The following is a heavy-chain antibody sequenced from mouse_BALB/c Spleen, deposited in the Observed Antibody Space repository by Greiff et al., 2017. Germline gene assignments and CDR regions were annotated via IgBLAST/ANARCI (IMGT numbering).Heavy chain of an antibody. CDR3: ARGNSFDY. Sequence: EVQLVESGAELVKPGASVKLSCTASGFNIKDTYVHWVKQRPEQGLEWIGRIDPANVNTKYDPKFQGKATITAATSSKTAYLQLSSLTSEDTAVYYCARGNSFDYWGQGTTLTVSS. CDR2: IDPANVNT. CDR1: GFNIKDTY. J-gene: IGHJ2*01. V-gene: IGHV14-3*02.